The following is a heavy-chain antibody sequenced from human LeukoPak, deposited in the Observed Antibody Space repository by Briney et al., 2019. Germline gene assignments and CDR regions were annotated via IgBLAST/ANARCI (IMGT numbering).Heavy chain of an antibody. J-gene: IGHJ4*02. CDR2: ISGSSDFI. Sequence: GGSLRLSCAASGFTFNTYSMNWVRQAPGKGLQWVSSISGSSDFIFYADSVKGRFTIPRDNAKNSLYLDMDSLRAEDTAVYYCARNLREYSSGYYDGGPDYWGQGSLVTVSS. D-gene: IGHD6-19*01. CDR3: ARNLREYSSGYYDGGPDY. CDR1: GFTFNTYS. V-gene: IGHV3-21*01.